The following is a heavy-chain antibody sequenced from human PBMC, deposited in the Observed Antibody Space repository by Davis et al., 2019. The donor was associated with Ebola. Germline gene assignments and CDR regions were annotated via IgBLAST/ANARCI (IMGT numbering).Heavy chain of an antibody. D-gene: IGHD3-9*01. CDR3: ARVNAVTGYSRFDS. J-gene: IGHJ5*01. CDR2: ISGSGGST. Sequence: PGGSLRLSCAASGFTFSSYAMSWVRQAPGKGLEWVSAISGSGGSTGYADSVKGRFTISRDNAKNSLYLRLNSLRAEDTALYHCARVNAVTGYSRFDSWGQGTLVTVSS. CDR1: GFTFSSYA. V-gene: IGHV3-20*01.